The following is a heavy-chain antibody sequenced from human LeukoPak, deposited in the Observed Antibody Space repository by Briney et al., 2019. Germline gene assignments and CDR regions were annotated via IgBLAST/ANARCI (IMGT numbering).Heavy chain of an antibody. V-gene: IGHV3-30-3*01. J-gene: IGHJ4*02. CDR1: XXTFSXXA. D-gene: IGHD6-19*01. CDR3: ASDLAVAGTGADDY. Sequence: SLRLSCXXXXXTFSXXAMHWVRQAPGKGLEWVAVISYDGSNKYYADSVKGRFTISRDNSKNTLYLQMNSLRAEDTAVYYCASDLAVAGTGADDYWGQGTLVTVSS. CDR2: ISYDGSNK.